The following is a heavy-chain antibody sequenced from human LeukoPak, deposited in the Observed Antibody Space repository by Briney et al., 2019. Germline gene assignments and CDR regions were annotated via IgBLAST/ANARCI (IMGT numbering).Heavy chain of an antibody. Sequence: GGSLRLSCAASGFTFSSYGMHWVRQAPGKGLEWVAFIRYDGSNKYYADSVKGQFTISRDNSKNTLYLQMNSLRAEDTAVYYCAKDGHYYYGMDVWGQGTAVTVSS. J-gene: IGHJ6*02. CDR2: IRYDGSNK. V-gene: IGHV3-30*02. CDR1: GFTFSSYG. CDR3: AKDGHYYYGMDV.